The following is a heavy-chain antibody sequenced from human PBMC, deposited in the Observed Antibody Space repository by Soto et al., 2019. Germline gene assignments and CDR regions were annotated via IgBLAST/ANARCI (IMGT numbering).Heavy chain of an antibody. CDR2: IYYSGST. CDR1: GGSISSYY. J-gene: IGHJ3*02. CDR3: ARRVDHCGGDCYSFAFDI. V-gene: IGHV4-59*08. D-gene: IGHD2-21*02. Sequence: SETLSLTWTVSGGSISSYYWSWIRQPPGKGLEWIGYIYYSGSTNYNPSLKSRVTISVDTSKNQFSLKLSSVTAADTAVYYCARRVDHCGGDCYSFAFDIWGQGTMVT.